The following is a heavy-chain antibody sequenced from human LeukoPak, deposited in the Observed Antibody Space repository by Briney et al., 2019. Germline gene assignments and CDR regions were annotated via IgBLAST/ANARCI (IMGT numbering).Heavy chain of an antibody. CDR3: ARDPRRDYDILTGYYTVEAFDI. D-gene: IGHD3-9*01. CDR2: IIPIFGTA. CDR1: GGTFSSYA. J-gene: IGHJ3*02. V-gene: IGHV1-69*13. Sequence: ASVKVSCKASGGTFSSYATSWVRQAPGQGLEWMGGIIPIFGTANYAQKFQGRVTITADESTSTAYMELSSLRSEDTAVYYCARDPRRDYDILTGYYTVEAFDIWGQGTMVTVSS.